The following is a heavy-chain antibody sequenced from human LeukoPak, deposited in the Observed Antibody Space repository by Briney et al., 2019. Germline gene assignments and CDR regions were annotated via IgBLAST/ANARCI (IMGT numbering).Heavy chain of an antibody. D-gene: IGHD3-16*01. CDR3: ASFADTFATSFDY. CDR2: INSDGSST. J-gene: IGHJ4*02. CDR1: GFTFSSYW. Sequence: PGGSLRLSCAASGFTFSSYWMHWVRQAPGKGLVWVSRINSDGSSTSYADSVKGRFTISRDNAKNTLYLQMNSLRAEDTAVYYCASFADTFATSFDYWGQGTLVTVSS. V-gene: IGHV3-74*01.